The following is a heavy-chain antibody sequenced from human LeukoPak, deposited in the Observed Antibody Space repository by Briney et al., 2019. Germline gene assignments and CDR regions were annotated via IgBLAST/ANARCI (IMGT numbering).Heavy chain of an antibody. J-gene: IGHJ4*02. D-gene: IGHD2-15*01. V-gene: IGHV1-2*02. CDR3: ARDRSSLVVEFDY. CDR2: IKCDTGDT. CDR1: GYIFTDYY. Sequence: ASVKVSRKASGYIFTDYYLYWVRQAPGQGLEVMGWIKCDTGDTSYSQKFQGRVTMTRDTSITTAYMELSRLRSDDTAVYYCARDRSSLVVEFDYWGQGTLVTVSS.